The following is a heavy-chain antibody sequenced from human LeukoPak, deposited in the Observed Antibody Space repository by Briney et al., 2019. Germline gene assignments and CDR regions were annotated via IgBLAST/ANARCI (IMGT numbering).Heavy chain of an antibody. J-gene: IGHJ6*02. V-gene: IGHV3-23*01. Sequence: GGSLRLSCAASGFTFRSDAMSWVRQAPGKGLEWVSAISGSGGSTHYADSVKGRFTISRENAEDSLYLQMNGLRAGDTAVYYCARSGWSLGMDVWGQGTAVTVSS. D-gene: IGHD6-19*01. CDR1: GFTFRSDA. CDR3: ARSGWSLGMDV. CDR2: ISGSGGST.